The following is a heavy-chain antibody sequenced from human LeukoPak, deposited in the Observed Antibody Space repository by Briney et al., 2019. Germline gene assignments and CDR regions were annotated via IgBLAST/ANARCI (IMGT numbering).Heavy chain of an antibody. J-gene: IGHJ3*02. Sequence: SETLSLTCTVSGYSISSGYYWGWIRQPPGKGLEWIGSIYHSGSTYYNPSLKSRVTISVDTSKNQFSLKLSSVTAADTAVYYCAREVGATSTDAFDIWGQGTMVTVSS. CDR1: GYSISSGYY. V-gene: IGHV4-38-2*02. CDR2: IYHSGST. CDR3: AREVGATSTDAFDI. D-gene: IGHD1-26*01.